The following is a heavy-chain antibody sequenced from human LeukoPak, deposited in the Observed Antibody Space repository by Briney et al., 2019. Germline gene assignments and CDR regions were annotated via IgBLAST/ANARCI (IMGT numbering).Heavy chain of an antibody. D-gene: IGHD1-26*01. CDR3: AGSQVGATGVHAFDV. J-gene: IGHJ3*01. CDR2: INPSGGST. CDR1: GYTFTSYY. Sequence: ASVKVSCKASGYTFTSYYMHWVRQAPGQGLEWMGIINPSGGSTSYAQKFQGRVTMTRDTSTSTVYMELSSLRSEDTAVYYCAGSQVGATGVHAFDVWGQGTMVTVSS. V-gene: IGHV1-46*01.